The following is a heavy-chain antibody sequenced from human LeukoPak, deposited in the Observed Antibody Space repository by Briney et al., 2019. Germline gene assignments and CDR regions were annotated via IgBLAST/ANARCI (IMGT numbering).Heavy chain of an antibody. CDR2: IRSKANSYAT. J-gene: IGHJ4*02. D-gene: IGHD1-26*01. Sequence: GGSLKLSCAASGFTFSGSAMHWVRQASGKGLEWAGRIRSKANSYATAYAASVKGRFTISRDDSKNTAYLQMNSLKTEDTAVYYCAKTRSGSFDYWGQGTLVTVSS. V-gene: IGHV3-73*01. CDR1: GFTFSGSA. CDR3: AKTRSGSFDY.